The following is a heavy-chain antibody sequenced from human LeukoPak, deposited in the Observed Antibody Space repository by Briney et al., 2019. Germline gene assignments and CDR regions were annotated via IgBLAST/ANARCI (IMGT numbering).Heavy chain of an antibody. CDR2: ISWNSGSI. D-gene: IGHD2-2*01. J-gene: IGHJ4*02. Sequence: PGGSLRLSCAASGFTFDDYAMHWVRQAPGKGLEWVSGISWNSGSIGYADSAEGRFTISRDNAKNSLYLQMNSLRAEDTALYYCAKGKKDIVVVPFDYWGQGTLVTVSS. V-gene: IGHV3-9*01. CDR1: GFTFDDYA. CDR3: AKGKKDIVVVPFDY.